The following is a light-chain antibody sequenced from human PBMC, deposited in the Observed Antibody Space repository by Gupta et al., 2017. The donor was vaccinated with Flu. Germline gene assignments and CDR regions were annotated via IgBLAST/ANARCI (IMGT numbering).Light chain of an antibody. CDR2: AAS. V-gene: IGKV1-12*02. CDR1: FDIDRW. CDR3: QQAARSPYS. Sequence: GDRGTITCRASFDIDRWLAWYQQKPGKAPKLLIYAASSLYSGAPSRFSGTRSGTDFTLTIYNLQPEDFATYYCQQAARSPYSFGQGTKLEI. J-gene: IGKJ2*03.